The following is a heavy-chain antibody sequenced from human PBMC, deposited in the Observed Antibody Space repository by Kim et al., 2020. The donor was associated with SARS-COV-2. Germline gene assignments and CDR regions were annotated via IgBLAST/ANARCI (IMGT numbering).Heavy chain of an antibody. J-gene: IGHJ4*02. CDR1: GFTFSSYA. CDR3: AKALSDSGYDWGPADY. CDR2: ISGSGGST. V-gene: IGHV3-23*01. D-gene: IGHD5-12*01. Sequence: GGSLRLSCAASGFTFSSYAMSWVRQAPGKGLEWVSAISGSGGSTYYADSVKGRFTISRDNSKNTLYLQMNSLRAEDTAVYYCAKALSDSGYDWGPADYWGQGTLVTVSS.